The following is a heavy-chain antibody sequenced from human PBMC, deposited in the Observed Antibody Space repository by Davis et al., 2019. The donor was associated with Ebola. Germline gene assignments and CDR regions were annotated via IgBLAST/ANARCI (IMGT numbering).Heavy chain of an antibody. CDR3: ARQKSWGSSWYLAY. J-gene: IGHJ4*02. V-gene: IGHV5-51*01. Sequence: GESLKISCKGSGYNFPNFWNGWVRQMPGKGLEWMGIIYHGDSDTRYSPSFQGQVMISADKSINTAYLQWSSLRASDTAMYYCARQKSWGSSWYLAYWGQGTLVTVSS. CDR2: IYHGDSDT. CDR1: GYNFPNFW. D-gene: IGHD6-13*01.